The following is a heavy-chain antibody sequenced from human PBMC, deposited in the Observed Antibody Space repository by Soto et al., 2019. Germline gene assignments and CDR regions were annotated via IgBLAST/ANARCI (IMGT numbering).Heavy chain of an antibody. J-gene: IGHJ6*02. CDR3: ARGHTIVRGVIITGNRYYYYGMDV. Sequence: SVKVSCKASGGTFSSYAISWVRQAPGQGLEWMGGIIPIFGTADYEQKFQGRDTITADESTSTAYMELSSLRSEDTAVYYCARGHTIVRGVIITGNRYYYYGMDVWGQGTTVTVSS. V-gene: IGHV1-69*13. D-gene: IGHD3-10*01. CDR1: GGTFSSYA. CDR2: IIPIFGTA.